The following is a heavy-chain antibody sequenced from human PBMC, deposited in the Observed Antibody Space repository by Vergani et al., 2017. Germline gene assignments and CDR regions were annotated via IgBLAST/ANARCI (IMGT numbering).Heavy chain of an antibody. CDR3: ATTEMATIPRYYYGMDV. CDR2: SITILGIA. Sequence: QVQLVQSGAEVKKPGSSVKVSCKASGGTFSSYTISWVRQAPGQGLEWMGRSITILGIANYAQKFQGRVTITADKSTSTAYMELSSLRSEDTAVYYGATTEMATIPRYYYGMDVWGQGTTVTVSS. J-gene: IGHJ6*02. CDR1: GGTFSSYT. D-gene: IGHD5-24*01. V-gene: IGHV1-69*02.